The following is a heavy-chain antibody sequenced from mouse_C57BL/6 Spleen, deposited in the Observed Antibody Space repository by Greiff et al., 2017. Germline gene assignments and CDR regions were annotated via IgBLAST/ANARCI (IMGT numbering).Heavy chain of an antibody. D-gene: IGHD2-1*01. Sequence: EVQRVESGAELVRPGASVKLSCTASGFNIKDDYMHWVKQRPEQGLEWIGWIDPENGDTEYASKFQGKATITADTSSNTAYLQLSSLTSEDTAVYYCTIYGNYVSYAMDYWGQGTSVTVSS. J-gene: IGHJ4*01. CDR1: GFNIKDDY. V-gene: IGHV14-4*01. CDR3: TIYGNYVSYAMDY. CDR2: IDPENGDT.